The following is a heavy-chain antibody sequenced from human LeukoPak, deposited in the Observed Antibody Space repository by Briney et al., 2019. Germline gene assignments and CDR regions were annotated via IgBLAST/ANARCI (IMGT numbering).Heavy chain of an antibody. Sequence: ASVKVSCKASGYTFTSYGISWVREAPGQGLEWMGWISAYNGNTNYAQKLQGRVTMTTDTSTTTAYMELRSLRSDDTAVYYCARDTEYYYDSSGYHTLDYWGQGTLATVSS. V-gene: IGHV1-18*01. CDR1: GYTFTSYG. CDR2: ISAYNGNT. D-gene: IGHD3-22*01. J-gene: IGHJ4*02. CDR3: ARDTEYYYDSSGYHTLDY.